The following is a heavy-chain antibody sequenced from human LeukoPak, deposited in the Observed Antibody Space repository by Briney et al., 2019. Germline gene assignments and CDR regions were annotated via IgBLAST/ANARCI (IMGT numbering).Heavy chain of an antibody. Sequence: SVKVSCKASGGTLSSYAISWVRQAPGQGLEWMGGIIPIFGTANYAQKFQGRVTITADESTSTAYMELSSLRSEDTAVYYCARARGGWDNFDYWGQGTLVIVSS. V-gene: IGHV1-69*13. CDR3: ARARGGWDNFDY. J-gene: IGHJ4*02. D-gene: IGHD6-19*01. CDR2: IIPIFGTA. CDR1: GGTLSSYA.